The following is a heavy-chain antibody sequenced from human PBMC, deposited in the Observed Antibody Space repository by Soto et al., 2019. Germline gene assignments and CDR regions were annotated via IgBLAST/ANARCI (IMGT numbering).Heavy chain of an antibody. CDR3: AKGHCSSTSCYTMMDAFDI. J-gene: IGHJ3*02. V-gene: IGHV3-30*18. CDR2: ISYDGSNK. Sequence: PGGSLRLSCAASGFTFSSYGMHWVRQAPGKGLEWVAVISYDGSNKYYADSVKGRFTISRDNSKNTLYLQMKSLRAEDTAVYYCAKGHCSSTSCYTMMDAFDIWGQGTMVTVSS. D-gene: IGHD2-2*02. CDR1: GFTFSSYG.